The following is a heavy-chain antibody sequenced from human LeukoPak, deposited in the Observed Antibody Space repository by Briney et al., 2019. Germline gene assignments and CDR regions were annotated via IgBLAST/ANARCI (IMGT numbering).Heavy chain of an antibody. CDR1: GGSISSYY. Sequence: SETLSLTCTVSGGSISSYYWSWIRQPPGKGLEWIGYIYYSGSTHYNPSLKSRVTISVDTSKNQFSLKLSSVTAADTAVYYCARGLVTATPHIDYWGQGTLVTVSS. CDR2: IYYSGST. D-gene: IGHD2-21*02. J-gene: IGHJ4*02. CDR3: ARGLVTATPHIDY. V-gene: IGHV4-59*01.